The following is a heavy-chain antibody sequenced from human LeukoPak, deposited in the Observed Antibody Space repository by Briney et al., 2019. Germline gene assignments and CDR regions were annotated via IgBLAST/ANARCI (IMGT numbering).Heavy chain of an antibody. D-gene: IGHD4-23*01. V-gene: IGHV1-18*01. J-gene: IGHJ6*02. CDR1: GYTFTRYA. CDR3: ARFFGGIPYYYYYGMDV. Sequence: ASVKVSCKASGYTFTRYAINWLRQAPGQGLEWLGWVSAYNGNTNYAQKLQGRVTMTTDTSTSTAYMELRSLRSDDTAVYYCARFFGGIPYYYYYGMDVWGQGTTVTVSS. CDR2: VSAYNGNT.